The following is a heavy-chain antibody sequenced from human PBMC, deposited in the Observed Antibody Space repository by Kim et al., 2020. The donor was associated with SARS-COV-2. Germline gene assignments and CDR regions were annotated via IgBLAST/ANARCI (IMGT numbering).Heavy chain of an antibody. D-gene: IGHD3-16*02. J-gene: IGHJ4*02. CDR3: ASMGGVIVDFDY. V-gene: IGHV1-69*01. Sequence: NNAQRFQGRVTITSDESTGTAYMELSSLRSEDTAVYYCASMGGVIVDFDYWGQGTLVTVSS.